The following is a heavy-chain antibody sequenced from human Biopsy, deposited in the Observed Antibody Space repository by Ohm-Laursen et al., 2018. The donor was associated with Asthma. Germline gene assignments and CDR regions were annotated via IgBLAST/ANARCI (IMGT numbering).Heavy chain of an antibody. J-gene: IGHJ5*02. Sequence: SLRLPCAASGFTFGDYCMSWVRQVPGQGLEWVANIKHDGSEKNHVDSLKGRFTISRDNAKNLLFLQMNSLRAEDTAVYYCAKAERYFDWYWFDPWGQGTLVTVSS. CDR3: AKAERYFDWYWFDP. V-gene: IGHV3-7*03. CDR2: IKHDGSEK. CDR1: GFTFGDYC. D-gene: IGHD3-9*01.